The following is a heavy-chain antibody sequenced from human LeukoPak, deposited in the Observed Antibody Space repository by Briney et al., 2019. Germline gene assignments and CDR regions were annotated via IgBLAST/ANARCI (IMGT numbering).Heavy chain of an antibody. Sequence: GGSLTLSCAASGFTFSSYSMNWVRQAPGKGLEWVSSISSSSTYIYYADSVKGRFTISRDNAKNSLYLQMNSLRAEDTAVYYCARDGGGSFGYWGQGTLVTVSS. V-gene: IGHV3-21*01. CDR2: ISSSSTYI. D-gene: IGHD1-26*01. CDR1: GFTFSSYS. J-gene: IGHJ4*02. CDR3: ARDGGGSFGY.